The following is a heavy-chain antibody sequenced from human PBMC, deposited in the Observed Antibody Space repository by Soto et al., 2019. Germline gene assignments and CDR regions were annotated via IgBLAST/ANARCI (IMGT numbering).Heavy chain of an antibody. CDR1: GFTFSSYG. Sequence: QVQLVESGGGVVQPGTSLRLSCAASGFTFSSYGMHWVRQAPGKGLARVAIILFDGSNQYYADSVKGRFTISRDNSKNTVYLQMNSLRVEDTAVYYCAKEAYSGATSGAPFDYWGQGTLVTVSS. J-gene: IGHJ4*02. CDR2: ILFDGSNQ. CDR3: AKEAYSGATSGAPFDY. D-gene: IGHD2-15*01. V-gene: IGHV3-30*18.